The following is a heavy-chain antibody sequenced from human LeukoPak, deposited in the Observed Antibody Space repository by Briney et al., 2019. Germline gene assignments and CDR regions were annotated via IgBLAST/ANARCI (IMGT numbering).Heavy chain of an antibody. Sequence: SETLSLTCTVSGGSISSSPYYWGWIRQPPGKGLEWIGSIYYSGSTYYSPSLKSRVIISVDTSKNQFSLTLTSVTAADTAVYYCARHHFDNSGWYGSYYLDYWGRGTLATVSS. V-gene: IGHV4-39*01. D-gene: IGHD6-19*01. CDR3: ARHHFDNSGWYGSYYLDY. CDR2: IYYSGST. J-gene: IGHJ4*02. CDR1: GGSISSSPYY.